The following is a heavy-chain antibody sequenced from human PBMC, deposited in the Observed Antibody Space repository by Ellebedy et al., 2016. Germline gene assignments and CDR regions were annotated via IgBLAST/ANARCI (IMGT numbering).Heavy chain of an antibody. J-gene: IGHJ4*02. CDR3: ARVRTGGFDY. D-gene: IGHD4-17*01. CDR2: INHSGST. Sequence: SETLSLTXAVYGGSFSGYYWSWIRQPPGKGLEWIGEINHSGSTNYNPSLKSRVTISVDTSKNQFSLKLSSVTAADTAVYYCARVRTGGFDYWGQGTLVTVSS. V-gene: IGHV4-34*01. CDR1: GGSFSGYY.